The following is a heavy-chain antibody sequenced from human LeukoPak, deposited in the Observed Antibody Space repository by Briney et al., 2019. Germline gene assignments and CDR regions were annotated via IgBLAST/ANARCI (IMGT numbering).Heavy chain of an antibody. CDR3: TADYDSSGYGCFDY. D-gene: IGHD3-22*01. CDR2: IKSKTDGGTT. J-gene: IGHJ4*02. CDR1: GFTFSSYW. Sequence: GGSLRLSCAASGFTFSSYWMSWVRQAPGKGLEWVGRIKSKTDGGTTDYAAPVKGRFTISRDDSKNTLYLQMNSLKTEDTAVYYCTADYDSSGYGCFDYWGQGTLVTVSS. V-gene: IGHV3-15*01.